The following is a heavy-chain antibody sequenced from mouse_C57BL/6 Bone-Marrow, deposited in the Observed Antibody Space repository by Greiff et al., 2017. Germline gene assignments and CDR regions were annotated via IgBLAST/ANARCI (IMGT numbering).Heavy chain of an antibody. CDR3: ARGQLREAMDD. CDR2: ISAGGSYT. J-gene: IGHJ4*01. V-gene: IGHV5-4*01. Sequence: EVQLLESGGGLVKPGGSLKLSCAASGFTFTSYAMSWVRQTPEQRLEWVGTISAGGSYTNYPANVKGRFTMSRDNAKNNLYLQMSHLKSEDTAMYYCARGQLREAMDDGGRDTSVTVSS. CDR1: GFTFTSYA. D-gene: IGHD1-1*01.